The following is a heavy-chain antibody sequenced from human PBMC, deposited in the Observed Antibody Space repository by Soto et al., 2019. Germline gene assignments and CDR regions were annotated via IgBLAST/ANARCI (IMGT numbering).Heavy chain of an antibody. V-gene: IGHV3-23*01. CDR1: GFTLSSYA. CDR3: AKGGSSWSSPFDY. Sequence: EVRLLESGGGLVQPGGSLRLSCAASGFTLSSYAMSWVRQAPGKGLQWVSVISGSDSRTDYADSVRGRFTVSRDNSKNTLYLQMNSLGADDTAVYYCAKGGSSWSSPFDYWGQGTLVTVSS. D-gene: IGHD6-13*01. J-gene: IGHJ4*02. CDR2: ISGSDSRT.